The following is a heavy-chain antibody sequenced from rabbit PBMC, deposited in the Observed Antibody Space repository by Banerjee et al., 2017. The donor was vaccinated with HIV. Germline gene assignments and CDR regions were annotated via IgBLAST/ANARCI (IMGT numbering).Heavy chain of an antibody. CDR3: ARRVYDAYGTSDFNL. CDR2: IYAGSTGTA. CDR1: GFSFSSSYW. D-gene: IGHD2-1*01. V-gene: IGHV1S45*01. J-gene: IGHJ4*01. Sequence: EESGGGLVQPEGSLTLTCTASGFSFSSSYWICWVRQAPGKGLELIACIYAGSTGTAYYASWAKGRFPISKASSTTVTLQMTSLTAADTATYFCARRVYDAYGTSDFNLWGPGTLVTVS.